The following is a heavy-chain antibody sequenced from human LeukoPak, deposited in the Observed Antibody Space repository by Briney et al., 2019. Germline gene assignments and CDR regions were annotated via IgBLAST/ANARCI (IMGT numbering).Heavy chain of an antibody. CDR1: GFTVSSNY. D-gene: IGHD2/OR15-2a*01. Sequence: GGSLRLSCAASGFTVSSNYMSWVRQAPGKGLEWVSVIYSGGSTYYADSVKGRFTISRDNSKNTLYLQMNSLRAEDTAVYYCARIHFQFYYMDVWGKGTTVTVSS. CDR2: IYSGGST. J-gene: IGHJ6*03. V-gene: IGHV3-53*01. CDR3: ARIHFQFYYMDV.